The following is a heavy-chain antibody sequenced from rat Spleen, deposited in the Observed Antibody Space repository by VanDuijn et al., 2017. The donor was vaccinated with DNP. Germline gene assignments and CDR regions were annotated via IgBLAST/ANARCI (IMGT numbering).Heavy chain of an antibody. CDR1: GFSLSSYS. D-gene: IGHD1-3*01. Sequence: QVQLKESGPGLVQPSETLSLTCTVSGFSLSSYSVSWIRQPPGKGLEWMGGIGSNGGTDYNSAIKSRLSISRDTSKSQVFLKMNSLQTEDTAMYFCASLNYGSYGYWGQGVMVTVSS. CDR2: IGSNGGT. V-gene: IGHV2-47*01. J-gene: IGHJ2*01. CDR3: ASLNYGSYGY.